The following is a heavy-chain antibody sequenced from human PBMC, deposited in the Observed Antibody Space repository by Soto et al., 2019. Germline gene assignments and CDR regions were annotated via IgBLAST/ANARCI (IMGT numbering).Heavy chain of an antibody. CDR1: GGSISSGGYY. V-gene: IGHV4-31*03. Sequence: SETLSLTCTVSGGSISSGGYYWSWIRQHPGKGLEWIGYIYYSGSTYYNPSLKSRVTISVDTSKNQFSLKLSSVTAADTAVYYCVRTFLWFGEFRVDYYYDMDVWGKGTTVTVSS. CDR2: IYYSGST. J-gene: IGHJ6*03. CDR3: VRTFLWFGEFRVDYYYDMDV. D-gene: IGHD3-10*01.